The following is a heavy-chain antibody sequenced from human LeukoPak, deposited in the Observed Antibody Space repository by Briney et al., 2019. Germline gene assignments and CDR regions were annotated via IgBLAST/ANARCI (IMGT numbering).Heavy chain of an antibody. CDR2: INHSGST. D-gene: IGHD6-19*01. J-gene: IGHJ4*02. CDR3: ARFDSYSSGWYDDY. V-gene: IGHV4-34*01. CDR1: GGSFSGYY. Sequence: SETLSLTCAVYGGSFSGYYWSWIRQPPGKGLEWIGEINHSGSTNYNPSLKSRVTISVDTSKNHFSLKLSSVTAADTAVYYCARFDSYSSGWYDDYWGQGTLVTVSS.